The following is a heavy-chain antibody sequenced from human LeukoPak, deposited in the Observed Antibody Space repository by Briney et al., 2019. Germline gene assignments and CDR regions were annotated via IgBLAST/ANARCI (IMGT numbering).Heavy chain of an antibody. V-gene: IGHV4-39*01. Sequence: SETLSLTCTVSGGSISSSSYYWGWIRQPPGRGLEWIGSIYYSGSTYYSPSLKSRVTISVDTSKNQFSLKLSSVTAADTAVYYCARSELFWSGPATMGWFDPWGQGTLVTVSS. J-gene: IGHJ5*02. D-gene: IGHD3-3*01. CDR3: ARSELFWSGPATMGWFDP. CDR2: IYYSGST. CDR1: GGSISSSSYY.